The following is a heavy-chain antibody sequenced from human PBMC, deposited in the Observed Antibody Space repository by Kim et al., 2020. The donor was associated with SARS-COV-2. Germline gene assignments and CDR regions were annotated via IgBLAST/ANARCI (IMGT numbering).Heavy chain of an antibody. CDR3: AKEGSAGSFPDY. J-gene: IGHJ4*02. D-gene: IGHD3-10*01. Sequence: YADTVQGRFTISRDNSKNTLYLQLNSLGEEDTAICYCAKEGSAGSFPDYWGQGTLVTVSS. V-gene: IGHV3-30-3*02.